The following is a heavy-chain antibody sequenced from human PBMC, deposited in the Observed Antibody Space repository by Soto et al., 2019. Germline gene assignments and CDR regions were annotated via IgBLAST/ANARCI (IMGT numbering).Heavy chain of an antibody. D-gene: IGHD4-17*01. J-gene: IGHJ4*02. Sequence: EEHLVESGGGLVQPGGSLRLSCAASGFTFSSHVMYWVRQAPGKGLEWVSSINSGSTSIYYADSVKGRFTISRDNGKNSLYLQMSSLRADDTAVYYCLNGDYYVGQGTRVTVSS. CDR1: GFTFSSHV. V-gene: IGHV3-48*01. CDR2: INSGSTSI. CDR3: LNGDYY.